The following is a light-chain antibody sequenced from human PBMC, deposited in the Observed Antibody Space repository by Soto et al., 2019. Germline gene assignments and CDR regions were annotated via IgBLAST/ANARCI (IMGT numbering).Light chain of an antibody. CDR1: QSVRTY. V-gene: IGKV3-11*01. CDR2: NAS. CDR3: HQRSNWPRT. Sequence: EIVLTQSPATLSLFPGERATLSCRASQSVRTYLAWFQQKPGQAPRLLISNASHRATGIPARFSGSGSGTDFTLTISSLEAEDFAVYYCHQRSNWPRTFGGGTKVDIK. J-gene: IGKJ4*01.